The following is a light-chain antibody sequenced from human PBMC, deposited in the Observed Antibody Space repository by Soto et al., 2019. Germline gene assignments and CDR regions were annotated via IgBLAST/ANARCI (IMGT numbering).Light chain of an antibody. CDR2: GAS. V-gene: IGKV3-20*01. CDR3: QQYSDSSWT. Sequence: EIVLTQSPGTLSLSPGERATLSCRASQSISSNYLAWYQQQKPGQAPRLLIYGASSRATGVPDRFSGSGSGTDFTLAFSRLDPKVFVVYYCQQYSDSSWTFGQGTKVDIK. CDR1: QSISSNY. J-gene: IGKJ1*01.